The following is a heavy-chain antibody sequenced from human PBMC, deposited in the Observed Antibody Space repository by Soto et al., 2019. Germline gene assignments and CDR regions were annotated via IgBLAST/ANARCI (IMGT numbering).Heavy chain of an antibody. J-gene: IGHJ4*02. D-gene: IGHD3-10*01. CDR1: GGSLSGYY. CDR2: INHRGST. CDR3: ARLPLSGSYYDE. Sequence: PSETLSLTCAVFGGSLSGYYWSWIRQSPGKGLEWIGEINHRGSTNYNPSHKSRVTISVDTSKNQYSLKLSSVTAADTALYYCARLPLSGSYYDEWGQGTLVTVSS. V-gene: IGHV4-34*01.